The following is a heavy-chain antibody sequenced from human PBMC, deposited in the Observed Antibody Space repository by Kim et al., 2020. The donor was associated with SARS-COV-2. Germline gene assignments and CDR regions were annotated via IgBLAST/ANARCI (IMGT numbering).Heavy chain of an antibody. D-gene: IGHD3-22*01. J-gene: IGHJ5*02. V-gene: IGHV4-4*02. CDR3: ARLGTSGYPQNWFDP. CDR1: GGSISSSNW. Sequence: SETLSLTCAVSGGSISSSNWWSWVRQPPGKGLEWIGEIYHSGSTNYNPSLKSRVTISVDKSKNQFSLKLSSVTAADTAVYYCARLGTSGYPQNWFDPWGQGTLVTVSS. CDR2: IYHSGST.